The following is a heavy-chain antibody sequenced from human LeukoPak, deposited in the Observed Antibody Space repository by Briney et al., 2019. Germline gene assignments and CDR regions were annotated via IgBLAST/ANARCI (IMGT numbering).Heavy chain of an antibody. Sequence: ASVKVSCKASGYTFTGYYMHWVRQAPGQGLEWMGWINPNSGGTNYAQKFQGRVTMTRDTSISTAYMGLSRLRSDDTAVYYCARDQGYYDFWSGYPYDAFDIWGQGTMVTVSS. D-gene: IGHD3-3*01. CDR1: GYTFTGYY. CDR2: INPNSGGT. V-gene: IGHV1-2*02. CDR3: ARDQGYYDFWSGYPYDAFDI. J-gene: IGHJ3*02.